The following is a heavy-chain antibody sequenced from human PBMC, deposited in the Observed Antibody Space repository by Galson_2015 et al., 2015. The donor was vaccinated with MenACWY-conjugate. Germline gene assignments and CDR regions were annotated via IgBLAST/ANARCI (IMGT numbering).Heavy chain of an antibody. Sequence: TLSLTCTVSGGSISSSSYYWAWIRQPPGKGLEWIGSIYYTGTTYYNPSLKSRVTISVDRSKNQFSLKLSSVTAADTAVYYCARDSWGSWTEGYNYYGMDVWGQGTTVTVSS. J-gene: IGHJ6*02. CDR2: IYYTGTT. V-gene: IGHV4-39*07. CDR3: ARDSWGSWTEGYNYYGMDV. D-gene: IGHD6-13*01. CDR1: GGSISSSSYY.